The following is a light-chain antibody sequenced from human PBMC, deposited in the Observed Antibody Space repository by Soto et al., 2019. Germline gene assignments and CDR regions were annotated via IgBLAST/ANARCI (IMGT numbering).Light chain of an antibody. V-gene: IGLV1-51*01. J-gene: IGLJ2*01. CDR2: DNS. Sequence: QSVLTQPPSVSAAPGQKVTISCSGSSSNIGNNYVSWYKQLPGTAPKLLIYDNSKRPSGIPDRFSGSKSGTSATLGITGLQTGDEADYYCGTWDSSLSAGVFGGGTQLTVL. CDR1: SSNIGNNY. CDR3: GTWDSSLSAGV.